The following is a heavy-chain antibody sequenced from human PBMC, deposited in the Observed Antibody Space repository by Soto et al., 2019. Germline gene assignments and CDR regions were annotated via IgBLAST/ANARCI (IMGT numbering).Heavy chain of an antibody. Sequence: PGGSLRLSCTASGFTFGDYAMSWVRQAPGKGLEWVGFIRSKAYGGTTEYAASVKGRFTISRDDSKSIAYLQMNSLKTEDTAVYYCTRHPHYDFWSGFIYYYYGMDVWGQGTTVTVSS. CDR1: GFTFGDYA. J-gene: IGHJ6*02. CDR2: IRSKAYGGTT. V-gene: IGHV3-49*04. CDR3: TRHPHYDFWSGFIYYYYGMDV. D-gene: IGHD3-3*01.